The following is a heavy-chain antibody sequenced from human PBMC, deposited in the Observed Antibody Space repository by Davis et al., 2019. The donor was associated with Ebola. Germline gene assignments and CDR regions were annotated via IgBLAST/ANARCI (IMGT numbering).Heavy chain of an antibody. Sequence: MPSETLSLTCAVYGGSFSGYYWSWIRQPPGKGLEWIGEINHSGSTNYNPSLKSRVTISVDTSKNQFSLKLSSVTAADTAVYYCARVSLWFREFADWGQGTLVTVSS. D-gene: IGHD3-10*01. CDR2: INHSGST. CDR3: ARVSLWFREFAD. J-gene: IGHJ4*02. V-gene: IGHV4-34*01. CDR1: GGSFSGYY.